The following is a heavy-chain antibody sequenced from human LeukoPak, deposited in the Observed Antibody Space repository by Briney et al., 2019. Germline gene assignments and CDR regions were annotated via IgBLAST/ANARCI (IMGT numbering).Heavy chain of an antibody. D-gene: IGHD2-15*01. Sequence: GGSLRLSCAASGFTFNSYVMSWVRQAPGKGLEWVSAINGGGGNTYYADSVKGRFTISRDNSKNMVYLQMNSLRADDTAVYFCAKGNGDSCYSAHDYWGQGTLVAVSS. CDR1: GFTFNSYV. J-gene: IGHJ4*02. CDR3: AKGNGDSCYSAHDY. CDR2: INGGGGNT. V-gene: IGHV3-23*01.